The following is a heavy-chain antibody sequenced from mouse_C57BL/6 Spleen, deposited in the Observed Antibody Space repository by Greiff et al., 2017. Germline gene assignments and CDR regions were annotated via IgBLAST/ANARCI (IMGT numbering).Heavy chain of an antibody. CDR3: ARETVYFDY. D-gene: IGHD1-1*01. J-gene: IGHJ2*01. CDR2: IDPSDSYT. V-gene: IGHV1-59*01. Sequence: QVQLQQPGAELVRPGTSVKLSCKASGYPFTSYWMHWVKQRPGQGLEWIGVIDPSDSYTNYNQKFKGKATLTVDTSSSTAYMQLSSLTSEDSAVYYCARETVYFDYWGQGTTLTVSS. CDR1: GYPFTSYW.